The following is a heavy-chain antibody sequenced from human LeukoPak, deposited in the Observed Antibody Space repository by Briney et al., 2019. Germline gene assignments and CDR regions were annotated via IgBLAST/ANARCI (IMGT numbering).Heavy chain of an antibody. CDR2: IYYSGST. D-gene: IGHD6-19*01. CDR1: GGSISSGSYY. J-gene: IGHJ2*01. Sequence: PSQTLSLTCTVSGGSISSGSYYWSWIRQPAGKGLEWIGSIYYSGSTFDNPSLKSRVTISIDKSRNQLSLKLSSVIAADTAVYYCASNQWPKWYFDLWGRGTLVTVSS. CDR3: ASNQWPKWYFDL. V-gene: IGHV4-61*02.